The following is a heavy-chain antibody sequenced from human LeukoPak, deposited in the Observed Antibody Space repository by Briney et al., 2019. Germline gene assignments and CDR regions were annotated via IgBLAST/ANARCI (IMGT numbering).Heavy chain of an antibody. Sequence: GGSLRLSCAGSGFIFNNYAMHWVRQPPGKGLEWVSGISWNSGSIDYADSVKGRFTISRDNAKNSLYLQMNSLRVEDTAVYYCAKSLYGGCDYWGQGTVVTVSS. CDR3: AKSLYGGCDY. J-gene: IGHJ4*02. V-gene: IGHV3-9*01. CDR2: ISWNSGSI. CDR1: GFIFNNYA. D-gene: IGHD3-16*02.